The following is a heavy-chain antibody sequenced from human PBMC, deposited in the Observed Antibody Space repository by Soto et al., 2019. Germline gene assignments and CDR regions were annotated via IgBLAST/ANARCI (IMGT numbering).Heavy chain of an antibody. J-gene: IGHJ3*02. CDR2: INPSGGST. CDR1: GYTFTSYY. Sequence: ASVKVSCKASGYTFTSYYMHWVRQAPGQGLEWMGIINPSGGSTSYAQKFQGRVTMTRDTSTSTVYMELSSLRSEDTAVYYCARDRAVRDAFDIWGHGTLVTASS. CDR3: ARDRAVRDAFDI. D-gene: IGHD3-10*01. V-gene: IGHV1-46*03.